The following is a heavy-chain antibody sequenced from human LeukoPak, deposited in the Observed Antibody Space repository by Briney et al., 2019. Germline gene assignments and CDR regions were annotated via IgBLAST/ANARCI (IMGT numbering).Heavy chain of an antibody. CDR2: IDPNSGGT. J-gene: IGHJ3*02. V-gene: IGHV1-2*02. CDR1: GYTFSGYY. Sequence: ASVKVSCKGTGYTFSGYYGQWGRQAPGQGLEWMGWIDPNSGGTNYAQKFQGRVTMTRDTSISTAYMELSRLRSDDTAVYYCARDPTTFDFLTGYSNDVFDIWGQGTMVTVSS. D-gene: IGHD3-9*01. CDR3: ARDPTTFDFLTGYSNDVFDI.